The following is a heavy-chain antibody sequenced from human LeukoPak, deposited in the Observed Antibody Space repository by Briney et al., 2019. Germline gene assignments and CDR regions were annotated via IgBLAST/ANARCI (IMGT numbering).Heavy chain of an antibody. CDR3: ARLRDIGPSNFVY. D-gene: IGHD2-15*01. Sequence: PGESLKISCKGSGYSFTSYWIGWVRQMPGKGLEWMGIIYPGDSDTRYSPSFQGQVTISADKSISTAYLKLSSLKASDTAMYYCARLRDIGPSNFVYGGQGNVVTVSS. CDR2: IYPGDSDT. J-gene: IGHJ4*02. V-gene: IGHV5-51*01. CDR1: GYSFTSYW.